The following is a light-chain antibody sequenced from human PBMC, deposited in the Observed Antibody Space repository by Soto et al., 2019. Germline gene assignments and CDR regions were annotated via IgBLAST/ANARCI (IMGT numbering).Light chain of an antibody. CDR1: QSVSSNY. CDR2: GAS. Sequence: EIVLTQSLGTLSLSAGERATLSCRASQSVSSNYLAWYQQKPGQAPRLLIYGASNRATGIPDRFSGSGSGTDFTLTISRLEPEDFAVYYCQQYGSSPLTFGGGTKVDIK. J-gene: IGKJ4*01. V-gene: IGKV3-20*01. CDR3: QQYGSSPLT.